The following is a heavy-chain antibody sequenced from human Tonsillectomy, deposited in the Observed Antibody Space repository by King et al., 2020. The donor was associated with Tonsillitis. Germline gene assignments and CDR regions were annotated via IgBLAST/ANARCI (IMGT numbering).Heavy chain of an antibody. V-gene: IGHV3-15*01. J-gene: IGHJ6*02. CDR2: IKSKTDGGTT. CDR3: TTDISGSYLYSYYGMDV. Sequence: VQLVESGGGLVKPGGSLRLSCAASGFTLSNAWMSWVRQAPGKGLEWVGRIKSKTDGGTTDYAAPVKGRFTISRDDSKNTLYLQMNSLKTEDTAVYYCTTDISGSYLYSYYGMDVWGQGTTVTVSS. D-gene: IGHD1-26*01. CDR1: GFTLSNAW.